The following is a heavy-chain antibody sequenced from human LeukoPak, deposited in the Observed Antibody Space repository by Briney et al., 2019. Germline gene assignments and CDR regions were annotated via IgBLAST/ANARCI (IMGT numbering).Heavy chain of an antibody. V-gene: IGHV4-39*01. J-gene: IGHJ4*02. D-gene: IGHD2/OR15-2a*01. CDR1: GGSISSSSYY. CDR3: ARHSRVFDY. Sequence: SETLSLTCTDSGGSISSSSYYWGWIRQPPGKGLEWIGSIYYSGSTYYNPSLKSRVTISVDTSKNQFSLKLSSVTAADTAVYYCARHSRVFDYWGQGTLVTVSS. CDR2: IYYSGST.